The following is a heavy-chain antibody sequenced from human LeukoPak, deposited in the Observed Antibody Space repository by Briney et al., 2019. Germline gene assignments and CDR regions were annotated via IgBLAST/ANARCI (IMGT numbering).Heavy chain of an antibody. CDR3: NGEYGMDV. V-gene: IGHV3-15*01. Sequence: KSKTDGGTTDYAAPVKGRFTISRDDSKNTLYLQMNSLKTEDTAVYYRNGEYGMDVWGQGTTVTVSS. J-gene: IGHJ6*02. D-gene: IGHD3-10*01. CDR2: KSKTDGGTT.